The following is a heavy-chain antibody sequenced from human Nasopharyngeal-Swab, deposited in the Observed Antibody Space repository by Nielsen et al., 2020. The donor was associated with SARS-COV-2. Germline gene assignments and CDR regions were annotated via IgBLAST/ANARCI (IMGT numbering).Heavy chain of an antibody. J-gene: IGHJ5*02. CDR3: ARAGYTSSWYVGIWFDP. Sequence: ASVKVSCKPSGYTFTSYYIHWVRQAPGQGLEWMGVINPDDGGTTYAQKFQDRVPLTRDTSTTTVYMQLSQLRSEDTAVYFCARAGYTSSWYVGIWFDPWGQGTQVTVSS. CDR2: INPDDGGT. V-gene: IGHV1-46*01. D-gene: IGHD6-13*01. CDR1: GYTFTSYY.